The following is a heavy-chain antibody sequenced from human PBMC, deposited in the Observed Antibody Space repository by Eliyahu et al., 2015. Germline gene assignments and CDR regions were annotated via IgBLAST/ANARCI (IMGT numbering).Heavy chain of an antibody. CDR2: ISHTGSR. Sequence: QLKLQESGLGLVKSTXTLSLTCAVSGGSINSDIYSWSWIRQPPGKGLEWVGCISHTGSRHYNPSLERRVTISPDTSKNLISLKINSLTAADTGVYYCARGRELRLVNHFYYYMDVWGKGTLVTVSS. CDR1: GGSINSDIYS. D-gene: IGHD6-25*01. J-gene: IGHJ6*03. V-gene: IGHV4-30-2*01. CDR3: ARGRELRLVNHFYYYMDV.